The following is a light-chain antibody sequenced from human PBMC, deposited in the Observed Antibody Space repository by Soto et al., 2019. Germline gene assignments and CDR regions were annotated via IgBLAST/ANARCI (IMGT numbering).Light chain of an antibody. J-gene: IGLJ2*01. CDR2: EVT. CDR3: SSYGGSNNLV. Sequence: QSALTQLPSASGSPGQSVTISCTGTNIDVGGYPYVSWYQQHPGKAPKLMIYEVTKRPSGVPDRFSGSKSGNTASLTVSGLQAEDEADYYCSSYGGSNNLVFGGGTKLTVL. V-gene: IGLV2-8*01. CDR1: NIDVGGYPY.